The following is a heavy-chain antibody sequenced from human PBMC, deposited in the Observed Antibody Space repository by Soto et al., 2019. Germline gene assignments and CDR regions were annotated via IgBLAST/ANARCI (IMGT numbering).Heavy chain of an antibody. Sequence: EVQLVDSGGGLVQPGGSLRLSCAASGFTFSSYTMNWVRQAPGKGLEWISYISSSSRNIYYADSVKGRFTISRDNAQNSLYLQMTSLGDEDTAVYYCARVPTRALDYWGQGTLVTVSS. CDR2: ISSSSRNI. D-gene: IGHD1-26*01. CDR3: ARVPTRALDY. CDR1: GFTFSSYT. J-gene: IGHJ4*02. V-gene: IGHV3-48*02.